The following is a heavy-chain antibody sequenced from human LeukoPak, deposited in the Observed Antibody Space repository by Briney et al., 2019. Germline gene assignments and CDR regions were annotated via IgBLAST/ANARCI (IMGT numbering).Heavy chain of an antibody. CDR3: ARPLTSNWYPGFDS. CDR1: GFTFNIYS. CDR2: ISSSSSSTT. Sequence: PGGSLRLSCAASGFTFNIYSMNWVRQAPGKGLEWVSYISSSSSSTTYYADSVKGRFTISRDNAKNSLYLQMNSLRPEDTAVYYCARPLTSNWYPGFDSWGQGTLVTVSS. D-gene: IGHD6-13*01. J-gene: IGHJ4*02. V-gene: IGHV3-48*01.